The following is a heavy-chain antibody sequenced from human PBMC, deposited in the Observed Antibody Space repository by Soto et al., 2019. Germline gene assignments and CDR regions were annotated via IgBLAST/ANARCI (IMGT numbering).Heavy chain of an antibody. V-gene: IGHV3-23*01. Sequence: GGSLRLSCAASGFTFSSYAMSWVRQAPGKGLEWVSAISGSGGSTYYANSVKGRFTISRDNSKNTLYLQMNSLRADDTAVYYCAKDRSYYYDSSGYHSGDDAFDIWGQGTMVTVSS. CDR1: GFTFSSYA. CDR3: AKDRSYYYDSSGYHSGDDAFDI. J-gene: IGHJ3*02. CDR2: ISGSGGST. D-gene: IGHD3-22*01.